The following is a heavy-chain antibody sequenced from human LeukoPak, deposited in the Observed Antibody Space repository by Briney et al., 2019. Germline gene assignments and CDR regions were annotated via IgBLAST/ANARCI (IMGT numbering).Heavy chain of an antibody. CDR3: ARGSGRQSKSYAFDI. V-gene: IGHV3-53*01. CDR2: VFSGGDT. J-gene: IGHJ3*02. Sequence: GGSLRLSCAASEFTVSSNYINRVRQAPGKGLEWVSVVFSGGDTYYADSVKGRFTISRDSSTNTLYLQMNSLRADDTAVYYCARGSGRQSKSYAFDIWGRGTMVTVSS. CDR1: EFTVSSNY. D-gene: IGHD1-26*01.